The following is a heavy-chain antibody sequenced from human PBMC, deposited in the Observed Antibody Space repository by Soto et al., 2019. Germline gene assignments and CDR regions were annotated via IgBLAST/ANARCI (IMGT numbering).Heavy chain of an antibody. CDR1: GFVFTTYG. CDR3: AKAGYCVSTSCYFPFDY. V-gene: IGHV3-33*06. J-gene: IGHJ4*02. D-gene: IGHD2-2*01. Sequence: QVKLVESGGGVVQPGRSLRLSCAASGFVFTTYGMHWVRQAPGKGLEWVGVIWHDGSGTYYADALKGRFTISRDNSKNTLYLQMNSLRAEDAAVYSCAKAGYCVSTSCYFPFDYWGQGTLVTVSS. CDR2: IWHDGSGT.